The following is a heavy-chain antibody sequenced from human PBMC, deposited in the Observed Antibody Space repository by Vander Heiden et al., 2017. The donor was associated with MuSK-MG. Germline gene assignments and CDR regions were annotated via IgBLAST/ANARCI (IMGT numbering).Heavy chain of an antibody. D-gene: IGHD6-13*01. CDR1: GGSLSSYS. J-gene: IGHJ6*02. CDR2: LHYRGST. Sequence: QLQLLESRPRLATPSETLSLTCTVSGGSLSSYSCSWIRHPPGKGLERLAYLHYRGSTNYNPSLKSRVTISVDTSKNQFSQKLSSVTAADTAVYYCARSYSSSWDYDYYYGMDVWGQGTTVTVSS. V-gene: IGHV4-59*08. CDR3: ARSYSSSWDYDYYYGMDV.